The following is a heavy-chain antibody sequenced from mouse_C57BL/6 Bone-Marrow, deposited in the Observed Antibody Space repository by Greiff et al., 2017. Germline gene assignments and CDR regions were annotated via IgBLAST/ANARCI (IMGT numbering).Heavy chain of an antibody. CDR3: ARERLYYAMDY. CDR1: GFTFSSYA. J-gene: IGHJ4*01. V-gene: IGHV5-4*01. Sequence: EVKLVESGGGLVKPGGSLKLSCAASGFTFSSYAMSWVRQTPEKRLEWVATISDGGSYTYYPDNVTGRFTISRDNAKNNLYLQMSHRKSEDTAMYYCARERLYYAMDYWGQGTSVTVSS. D-gene: IGHD2-12*01. CDR2: ISDGGSYT.